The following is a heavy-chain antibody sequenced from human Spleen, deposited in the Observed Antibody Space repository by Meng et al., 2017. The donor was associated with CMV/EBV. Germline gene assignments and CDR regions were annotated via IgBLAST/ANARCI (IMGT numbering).Heavy chain of an antibody. Sequence: GGSLRLSCAASGFSFSNYVMSWVRQTPGKGLEWVAAITGNGRSTFYGDSVKGRFTISRDNAKNSLYLQMNSLRAEDTAVYYCAREDGITGTTSCFDYWGQGTLVTVSS. D-gene: IGHD1-7*01. V-gene: IGHV3-23*01. CDR1: GFSFSNYV. CDR2: ITGNGRST. CDR3: AREDGITGTTSCFDY. J-gene: IGHJ4*02.